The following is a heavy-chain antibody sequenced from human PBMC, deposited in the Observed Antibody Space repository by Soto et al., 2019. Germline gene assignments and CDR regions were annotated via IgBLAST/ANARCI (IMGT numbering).Heavy chain of an antibody. CDR1: GFTFSSYA. V-gene: IGHV3-23*01. D-gene: IGHD3-3*01. CDR2: ISGSGGST. Sequence: EVQLLESGGGLVQPGGSLRLSCAASGFTFSSYAMTWVRQAPGKGLEWVSAISGSGGSTYYADSVKGRFTISRDNSKNTLYLQMNSLRAEDTAVYYCVKPKEKGTYYYYGMDVWGQGTTVTVSS. CDR3: VKPKEKGTYYYYGMDV. J-gene: IGHJ6*02.